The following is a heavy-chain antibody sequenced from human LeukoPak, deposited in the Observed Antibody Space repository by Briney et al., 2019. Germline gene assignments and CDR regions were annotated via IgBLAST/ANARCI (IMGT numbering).Heavy chain of an antibody. V-gene: IGHV1-2*02. J-gene: IGHJ4*02. D-gene: IGHD4-17*01. CDR1: GYTFTGYY. CDR2: INPNSGGT. Sequence: RASVKVSCKASGYTFTGYYMHWVRQAPGQGLEWMGWINPNSGGTSYAQKFQGRVTMTRDTSISTAYMELSRLRSDDTAVYYCARGPIDYGDYVFDYWGQGTLVTVSS. CDR3: ARGPIDYGDYVFDY.